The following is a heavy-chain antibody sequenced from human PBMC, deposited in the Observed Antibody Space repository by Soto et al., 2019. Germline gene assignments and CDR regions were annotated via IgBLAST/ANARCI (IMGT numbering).Heavy chain of an antibody. CDR2: ISPNIGTT. CDR3: AREAPYRMEWSE. CDR1: GYTFTSYG. V-gene: IGHV1-18*01. D-gene: IGHD3-3*01. Sequence: GASVKVSCKASGYTFTSYGISWVRQAPGQGLEWMGWISPNIGTTNYAQKFQGRVTITADESTSTAYMELSSLRSEDTAVYYCAREAPYRMEWSEWGQGTLVTVSS. J-gene: IGHJ4*02.